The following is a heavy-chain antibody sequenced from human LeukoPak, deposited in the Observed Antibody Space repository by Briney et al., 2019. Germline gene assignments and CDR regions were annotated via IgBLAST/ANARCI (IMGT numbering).Heavy chain of an antibody. CDR3: ARVHSSGWPRD. Sequence: PSETLSLTCAVYNGSLGGDYWSWIRQPPGKGLEWIGEINHSGYTNYNPSLESRVTISVDTSKNQFSLKLSSVTAADTAVYYCARVHSSGWPRDWGQGTLVTVSS. CDR2: INHSGYT. D-gene: IGHD6-19*01. V-gene: IGHV4-34*01. J-gene: IGHJ4*02. CDR1: NGSLGGDY.